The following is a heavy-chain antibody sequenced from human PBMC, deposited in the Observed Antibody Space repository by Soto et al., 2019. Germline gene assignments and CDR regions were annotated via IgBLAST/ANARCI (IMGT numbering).Heavy chain of an antibody. D-gene: IGHD6-19*01. J-gene: IGHJ2*01. V-gene: IGHV3-21*01. CDR2: ISSGNSLI. CDR1: GFTFSSYA. Sequence: PGGSLRLSCAASGFTFSSYAMSWVRQAPGKGLEWVSSISSGNSLIYYADSVKGRFTISRDNAKSSVYLQMSSLRAEDTAVYFCARALAVAGTYWYFDLWGRGTLVTVSS. CDR3: ARALAVAGTYWYFDL.